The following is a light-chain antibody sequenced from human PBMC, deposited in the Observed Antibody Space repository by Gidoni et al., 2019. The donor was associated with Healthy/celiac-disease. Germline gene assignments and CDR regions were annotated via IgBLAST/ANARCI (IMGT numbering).Light chain of an antibody. Sequence: IQITQSPSTLSASLGDRVTITCRASQSISSYLNWYQQKPGKAPKLLIYAASSLESGVPSRFSGSGSGTEFTLTISSLQPEDFATYYCQQSYSTPLFTFGPGTKVDIK. J-gene: IGKJ3*01. CDR1: QSISSY. V-gene: IGKV1-39*01. CDR3: QQSYSTPLFT. CDR2: AAS.